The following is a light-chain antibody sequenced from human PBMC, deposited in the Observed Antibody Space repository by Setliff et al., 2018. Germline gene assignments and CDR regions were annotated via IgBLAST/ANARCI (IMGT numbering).Light chain of an antibody. CDR2: EVS. V-gene: IGLV2-8*01. J-gene: IGLJ1*01. CDR1: SSDVGGYNY. Sequence: SALTQPPSASGSPGQSVTIPCTGTSSDVGGYNYVSWYQQHPGKAPKLMIYEVSKRPSGVPDRFSGSKSGNTASLTVSGLQAEDEADYYCSSYAGSLYVFGTGTKVTVL. CDR3: SSYAGSLYV.